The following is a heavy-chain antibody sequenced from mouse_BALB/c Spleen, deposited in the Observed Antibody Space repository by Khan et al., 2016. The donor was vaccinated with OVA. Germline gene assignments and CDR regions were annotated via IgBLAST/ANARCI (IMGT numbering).Heavy chain of an antibody. Sequence: VQLQQFGPELVKPGTSVKMSCKASGYRFTSYIIHWVKQRPGQGLEWIGYINPYNGATKYNEKFKGKATLTSDKSSNTAYMELSSLTSEDSAVYYCARGNWQSYYFDYWGQGTTLTVSS. V-gene: IGHV1S136*01. D-gene: IGHD4-1*01. CDR3: ARGNWQSYYFDY. J-gene: IGHJ2*01. CDR2: INPYNGAT. CDR1: GYRFTSYI.